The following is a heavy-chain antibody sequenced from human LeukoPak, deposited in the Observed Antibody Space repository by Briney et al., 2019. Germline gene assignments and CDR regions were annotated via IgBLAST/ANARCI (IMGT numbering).Heavy chain of an antibody. CDR2: IRSKADNYAT. Sequence: PGGSLRLPCVASGFTFSGSVMHWVRQASGKGLEWVGRIRSKADNYATAYAASVKGRFTISRDDSKNTAYLQMNSLRAEDTAVYYCTRLWGDCGGDCYSHDYWGQGALVTVSS. CDR1: GFTFSGSV. D-gene: IGHD2-21*02. J-gene: IGHJ4*02. CDR3: TRLWGDCGGDCYSHDY. V-gene: IGHV3-73*01.